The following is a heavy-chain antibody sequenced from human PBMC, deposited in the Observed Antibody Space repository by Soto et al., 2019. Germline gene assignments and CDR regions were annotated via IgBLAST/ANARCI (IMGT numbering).Heavy chain of an antibody. V-gene: IGHV3-74*01. J-gene: IGHJ6*02. D-gene: IGHD3-3*01. Sequence: EVQLVESGGGSVQPGGSLRLSCAASGFTFSRLWMYWIRQTPMQELVWVARVSGGGSVTYYEDSVKGRFTIYRDNDKNTVYLQMNSLRAEDTGRYYCVRGSDGWSGMDIWGQGTTVTVSS. CDR1: GFTFSRLW. CDR2: VSGGGSVT. CDR3: VRGSDGWSGMDI.